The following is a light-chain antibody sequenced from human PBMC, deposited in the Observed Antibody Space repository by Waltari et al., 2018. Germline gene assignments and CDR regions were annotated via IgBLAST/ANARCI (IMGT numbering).Light chain of an antibody. CDR3: QQSHTAPLYT. Sequence: DIQMTQSPSSLSASVGDRVIITCRATQTVGTRLNWYQQRPGKAPKLLVYDASSLQSGVRSRFSGSGSGTDFALTISSLQPEDVATYYCQQSHTAPLYTFGQGTKVEVK. CDR1: QTVGTR. CDR2: DAS. V-gene: IGKV1-39*01. J-gene: IGKJ2*01.